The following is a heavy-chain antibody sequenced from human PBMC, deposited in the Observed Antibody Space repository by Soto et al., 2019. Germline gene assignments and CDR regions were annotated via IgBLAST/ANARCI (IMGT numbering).Heavy chain of an antibody. CDR3: ARDLGYYDSSGYYSGY. CDR2: ISSSSSYI. V-gene: IGHV3-21*01. D-gene: IGHD3-22*01. Sequence: GGSLRLSCAASGFIFSSYAMSWVRQAPGKGLEWVSAISSSSSYIYYADSVKGRFTISRDNAKNSLYLQMNSLRAEDTAVYYCARDLGYYDSSGYYSGYWGQGTLVTVSS. CDR1: GFIFSSYA. J-gene: IGHJ4*02.